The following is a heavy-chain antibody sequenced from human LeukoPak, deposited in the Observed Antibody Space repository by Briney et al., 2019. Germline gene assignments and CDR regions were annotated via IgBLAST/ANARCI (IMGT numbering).Heavy chain of an antibody. J-gene: IGHJ6*03. Sequence: GGSLRLSCAASGFTFSNYGIHWVRQAPGKGLEWVAFIRYDGSDKYYADSVKGRLTISRDNSKKTLYLQMNSLRAEDTAVYYCAKEYAGSHYYYYMDVWGKGTTVTVSS. CDR1: GFTFSNYG. CDR3: AKEYAGSHYYYYMDV. CDR2: IRYDGSDK. V-gene: IGHV3-30*02.